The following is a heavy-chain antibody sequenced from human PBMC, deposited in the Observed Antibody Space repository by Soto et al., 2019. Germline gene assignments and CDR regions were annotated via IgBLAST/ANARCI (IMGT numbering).Heavy chain of an antibody. D-gene: IGHD3-10*01. CDR2: IYPDDSDT. CDR1: GYNFATFL. J-gene: IGHJ4*02. Sequence: PGESLNISCQGPGYNFATFLIGWVRQTPGKGLEWMGIIYPDDSDTRYSPSFQGQVTFSADKSINTAYLQWSSLKAPDTAMYFCARLRTSGSYHHRAVDSWGQGTLVTVSS. V-gene: IGHV5-51*01. CDR3: ARLRTSGSYHHRAVDS.